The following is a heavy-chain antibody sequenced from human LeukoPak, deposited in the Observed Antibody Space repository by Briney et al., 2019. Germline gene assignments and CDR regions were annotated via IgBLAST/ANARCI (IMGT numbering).Heavy chain of an antibody. Sequence: SETLSLTCAVYGGSFSGYYWSWIRQPPGKGLEWIGEINHSGSTNYNPSLKSRVTISVDTSKNQFSLKLSSVTAADTAVYYYARDTVAGTKYWGQGTLVTVSS. CDR2: INHSGST. V-gene: IGHV4-34*01. CDR3: ARDTVAGTKY. D-gene: IGHD6-19*01. J-gene: IGHJ4*02. CDR1: GGSFSGYY.